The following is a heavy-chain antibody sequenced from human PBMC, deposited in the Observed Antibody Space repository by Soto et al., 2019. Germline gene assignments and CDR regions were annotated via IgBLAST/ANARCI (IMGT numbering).Heavy chain of an antibody. V-gene: IGHV4-59*01. CDR2: IYYSGGT. CDR1: GGSISSYY. J-gene: IGHJ4*02. D-gene: IGHD5-12*01. Sequence: SETLSLTCTVSGGSISSYYWSWIRQPPGKGLEWIGYIYYSGGTNYNPSLKSRVTISVDTSKNQFSLKLSSVTAADTAVYYCARDSGYDIWGYFDYWGQGTLVTVSS. CDR3: ARDSGYDIWGYFDY.